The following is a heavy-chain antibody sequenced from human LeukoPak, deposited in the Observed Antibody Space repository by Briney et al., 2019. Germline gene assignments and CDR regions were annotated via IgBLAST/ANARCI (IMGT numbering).Heavy chain of an antibody. V-gene: IGHV1-69*04. CDR1: GGTFSSYA. D-gene: IGHD2-15*01. CDR3: ARDLRSGYCSGGSCHAATYTDY. J-gene: IGHJ4*02. Sequence: SVKVSCRASGGTFSSYAISWVRQAPGQGLEWMGRIIPILGIANYAQKFQGRVTITADKSTSTAYMELSSLRSEDTAVYYCARDLRSGYCSGGSCHAATYTDYWGQGTLVTVSS. CDR2: IIPILGIA.